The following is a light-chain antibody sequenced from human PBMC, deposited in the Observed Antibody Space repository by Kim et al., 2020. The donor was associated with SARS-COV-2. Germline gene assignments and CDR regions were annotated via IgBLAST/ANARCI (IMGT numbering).Light chain of an antibody. CDR3: QSYDNSLSVAV. CDR2: TND. Sequence: RVSISCTGSSSNIGAGYEVLWYQQFPGTAPKLLIYTNDNRPSGVPDRYSGSKSGTSASLAITGLQPEDEADYFCQSYDNSLSVAVFGGGTQLTVL. V-gene: IGLV1-40*01. J-gene: IGLJ2*01. CDR1: SSNIGAGYE.